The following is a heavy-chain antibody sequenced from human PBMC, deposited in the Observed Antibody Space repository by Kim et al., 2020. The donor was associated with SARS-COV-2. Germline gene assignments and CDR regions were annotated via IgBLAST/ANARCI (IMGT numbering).Heavy chain of an antibody. J-gene: IGHJ4*02. CDR2: IYYSGST. V-gene: IGHV4-59*01. CDR3: ARGLEGYISSWYFDY. D-gene: IGHD6-13*01. Sequence: SETLSLTCTVSGGSISSYYWSWIRQPPGKGLEWIGYIYYSGSTNYNPSLKSRVTMSVDTSKNQFSLKLSSVTAADTAVYYCARGLEGYISSWYFDYWSQGPLVTVSS. CDR1: GGSISSYY.